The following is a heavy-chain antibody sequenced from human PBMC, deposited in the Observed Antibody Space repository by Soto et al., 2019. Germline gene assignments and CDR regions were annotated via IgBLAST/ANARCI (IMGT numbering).Heavy chain of an antibody. CDR2: ISNSGGST. CDR1: GFTVSSNY. CDR3: AKEDVGGYYYSGL. Sequence: PGGSLRLSCAASGFTVSSNYMSWVRQAPGKGLEWVSSISNSGGSTYYADSVKGRFTISRDNSKNTLYLQMNSLRAEDTAVYYCAKEDVGGYYYSGLWGRGTLVTVSS. D-gene: IGHD1-26*01. J-gene: IGHJ4*02. V-gene: IGHV3-23*01.